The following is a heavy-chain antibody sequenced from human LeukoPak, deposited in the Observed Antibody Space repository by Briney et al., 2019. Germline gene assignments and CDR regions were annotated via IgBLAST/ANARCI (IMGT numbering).Heavy chain of an antibody. CDR1: GYSISSGYY. Sequence: SETLSLTCAVSGYSISSGYYWGWIRQPPGKGLEWIGSIYHSGSTYYNPSLKSRVTISVDTSKNQFSLKLSSVTAADTAVYYCARHDYGDLFHWYFDLWGRGTLVTVSS. J-gene: IGHJ2*01. V-gene: IGHV4-38-2*01. D-gene: IGHD4-17*01. CDR2: IYHSGST. CDR3: ARHDYGDLFHWYFDL.